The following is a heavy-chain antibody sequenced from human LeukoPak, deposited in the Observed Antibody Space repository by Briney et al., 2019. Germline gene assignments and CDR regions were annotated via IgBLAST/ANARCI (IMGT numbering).Heavy chain of an antibody. Sequence: SETLSLTCAVYGGSFSGYYWSWIRQPPGKGLEWIGEINHSGSTNYNPSLKSRVTISVDTSKNQFSLKLSSVTAADTAVYFCARRYYGSGSYYYYYMDVWGKGTTVTISS. J-gene: IGHJ6*03. CDR3: ARRYYGSGSYYYYYMDV. V-gene: IGHV4-34*01. CDR1: GGSFSGYY. D-gene: IGHD3-10*01. CDR2: INHSGST.